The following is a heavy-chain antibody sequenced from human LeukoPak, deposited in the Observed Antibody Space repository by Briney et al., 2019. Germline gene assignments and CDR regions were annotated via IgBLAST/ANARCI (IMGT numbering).Heavy chain of an antibody. Sequence: SETLSLTCTVSGYSISSGYYWGWIRQPPGKGLEWIGSIYNSGSTYYNPSLKSRVTISADTSKNQFSLKLSSVTAADTAVYYCARDKYYYDSSASIRFDYWGQGTLVTVSS. D-gene: IGHD3-22*01. CDR2: IYNSGST. CDR1: GYSISSGYY. J-gene: IGHJ4*02. V-gene: IGHV4-38-2*02. CDR3: ARDKYYYDSSASIRFDY.